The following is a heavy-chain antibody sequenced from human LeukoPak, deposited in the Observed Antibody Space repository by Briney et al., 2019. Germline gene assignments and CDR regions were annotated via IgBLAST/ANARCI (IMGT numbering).Heavy chain of an antibody. Sequence: PSETLSLTCAVYGGSFSGYYWSWIRQPPGKGLEWIGEINHSGSTNYNPSLKSRVTISVDTSKNQFSLKLSSVTAADTAVYYCARRRGDSYGPFYYWGQGTLVTVSS. D-gene: IGHD5-18*01. CDR2: INHSGST. CDR3: ARRRGDSYGPFYY. CDR1: GGSFSGYY. V-gene: IGHV4-34*01. J-gene: IGHJ4*02.